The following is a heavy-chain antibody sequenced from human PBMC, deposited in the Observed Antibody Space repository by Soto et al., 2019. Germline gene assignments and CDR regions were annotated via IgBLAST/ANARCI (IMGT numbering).Heavy chain of an antibody. CDR3: ARVRNWFDS. Sequence: DSVKGRFTIARDKSKNTLYLQMNSLRPDDTAVYYCARVRNWFDSWGQGTLVTVSS. V-gene: IGHV3-30*01. J-gene: IGHJ5*01.